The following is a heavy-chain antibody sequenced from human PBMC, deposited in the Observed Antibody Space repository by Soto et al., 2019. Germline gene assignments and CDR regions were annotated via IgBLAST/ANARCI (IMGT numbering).Heavy chain of an antibody. CDR3: AKGYCSSTSCYRSYYYYGMDV. J-gene: IGHJ6*02. D-gene: IGHD2-2*01. CDR2: ISGSGGST. V-gene: IGHV3-23*01. Sequence: PGGSLRLSCAASGFTFSSYAMSWVRQAPGKGLEWVSAISGSGGSTYYADSVKGRFTISRDNSKNTLYLQMNSLRAEDTAVYYCAKGYCSSTSCYRSYYYYGMDVWDQGTTVTVSS. CDR1: GFTFSSYA.